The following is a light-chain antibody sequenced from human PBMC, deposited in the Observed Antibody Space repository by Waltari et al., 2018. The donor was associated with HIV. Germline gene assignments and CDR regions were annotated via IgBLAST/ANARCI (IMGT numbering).Light chain of an antibody. CDR2: DDR. V-gene: IGLV3-21*02. CDR3: QVWGATNDWV. Sequence: SYVLTQPPSVSVAPNQTATVACIGENIGVRDVHWYRQRSGQAPEVVIHDDRDRAPGLPELIIGSNSGDMATLTIASAEAGDEAVYYCQVWGATNDWVFGGGTKLTVL. J-gene: IGLJ3*02. CDR1: NIGVRD.